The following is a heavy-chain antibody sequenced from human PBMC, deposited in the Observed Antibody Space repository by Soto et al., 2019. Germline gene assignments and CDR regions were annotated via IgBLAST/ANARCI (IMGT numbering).Heavy chain of an antibody. J-gene: IGHJ6*02. CDR1: GYTFTSYG. D-gene: IGHD2-15*01. Sequence: QVQLVQSGAEVKKPGASVKVSCKASGYTFTSYGISWVRQAPGQGLEWMGWISAYNGNTNYAQKLQGRVTMTTDTATSTAYMELRSLRSDGTAVYYCARVGGGYCSGGSCYSGFYYYGMDVWGQGTTVTVSS. CDR3: ARVGGGYCSGGSCYSGFYYYGMDV. CDR2: ISAYNGNT. V-gene: IGHV1-18*01.